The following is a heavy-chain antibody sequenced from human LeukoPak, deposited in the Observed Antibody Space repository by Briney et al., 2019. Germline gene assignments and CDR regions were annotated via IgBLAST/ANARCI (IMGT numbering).Heavy chain of an antibody. J-gene: IGHJ6*03. V-gene: IGHV4-39*01. Sequence: SETLSLTCTVSGGSISSSSYSWGWIRQPPGKGLEWIGSIYYSGSTYYNASLKSRVTISVDTSKNQFSLKLSSVTAADTAVYYCARSHSYYYYYMDVWGKGTTVTISS. CDR1: GGSISSSSYS. CDR2: IYYSGST. CDR3: ARSHSYYYYYMDV.